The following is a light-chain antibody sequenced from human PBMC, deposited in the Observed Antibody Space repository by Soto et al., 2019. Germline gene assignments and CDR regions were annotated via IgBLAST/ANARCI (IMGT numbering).Light chain of an antibody. V-gene: IGLV2-14*01. CDR3: SSYTTSSTMI. Sequence: QSALTPPASVSGSPGQSSTISCTGTSSDVGGYNYVSWYQQHPGKAPKLMIYEVSDRPSGVSNRFSGSKSGNTASLTISGLQAEDEAYYYCSSYTTSSTMIFGGGTKLTVL. J-gene: IGLJ2*01. CDR1: SSDVGGYNY. CDR2: EVS.